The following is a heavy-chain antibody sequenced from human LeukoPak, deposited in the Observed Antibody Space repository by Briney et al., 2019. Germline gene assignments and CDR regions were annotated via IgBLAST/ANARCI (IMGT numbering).Heavy chain of an antibody. CDR3: AREGCSGGSCYHSWFDP. CDR1: GFTFSSYW. Sequence: GGSLRLSCTASGFTFSSYWMSWVRQAPGKGLEWVANINQDGSEKYYVDSVKGRFTISRDNAKNSLYLQMNSLRAEDTAVYYCAREGCSGGSCYHSWFDPWGQGTLVTVSS. CDR2: INQDGSEK. V-gene: IGHV3-7*01. J-gene: IGHJ5*02. D-gene: IGHD2-15*01.